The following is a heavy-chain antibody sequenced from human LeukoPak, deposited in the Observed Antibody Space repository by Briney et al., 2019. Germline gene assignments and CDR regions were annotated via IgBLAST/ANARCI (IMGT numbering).Heavy chain of an antibody. CDR1: GDSFSSVTDY. CDR2: GDYSGGT. CDR3: ASQNSYYYYGMDV. Sequence: SETLSLTCSVSGDSFSSVTDYWAWIRQPPGKGLEWIASGDYSGGTYYNPSLESRVAISADMSKNQFSLKLTSVTGADTAVYYCASQNSYYYYGMDVWGQGTTVAVSS. V-gene: IGHV4-39*07. J-gene: IGHJ6*02. D-gene: IGHD1-7*01.